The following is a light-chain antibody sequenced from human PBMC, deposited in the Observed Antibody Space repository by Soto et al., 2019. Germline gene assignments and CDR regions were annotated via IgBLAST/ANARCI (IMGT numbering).Light chain of an antibody. CDR2: EVR. J-gene: IGLJ3*02. V-gene: IGLV2-14*01. CDR1: SSDVGGYIY. Sequence: QSALTQPASVSGSPGQSITISCTGTSSDVGGYIYVSWYQQHPGKAPKLMIYEVRNRPSGVSDRFSGSKSGNTASLTISGRQAEDEAHYYCSSYTSSATWVFGGGTKLTVL. CDR3: SSYTSSATWV.